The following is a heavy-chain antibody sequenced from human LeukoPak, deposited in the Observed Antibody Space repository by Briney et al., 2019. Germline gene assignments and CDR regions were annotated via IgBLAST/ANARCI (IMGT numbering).Heavy chain of an antibody. CDR2: ISSSSSYI. D-gene: IGHD2-15*01. J-gene: IGHJ4*02. V-gene: IGHV3-21*01. Sequence: PGGSLRLSCAASGFTFSSYSMNWVRQAPGKGLEWVSSISSSSSYIYYADSVKGRFTISRDNAKNSLYLQMNSLRAEDTAVYYCAGYCSGGSCFFYWGQGTLVTVSS. CDR3: AGYCSGGSCFFY. CDR1: GFTFSSYS.